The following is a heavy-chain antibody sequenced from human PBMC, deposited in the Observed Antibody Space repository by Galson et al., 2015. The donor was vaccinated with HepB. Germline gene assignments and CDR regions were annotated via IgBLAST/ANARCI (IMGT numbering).Heavy chain of an antibody. CDR2: ISYDGSNK. V-gene: IGHV3-30*18. J-gene: IGHJ6*02. Sequence: SLRLSCAASGFTFSSYGMHWVRQAPGKGLEWVAVISYDGSNKYYADSVKGRFTISRDNSKNTLYLQMNSLRAEDTAVYYCAKDWLPQAPYYYYGMDVWGQGTTVTVSS. D-gene: IGHD6-19*01. CDR3: AKDWLPQAPYYYYGMDV. CDR1: GFTFSSYG.